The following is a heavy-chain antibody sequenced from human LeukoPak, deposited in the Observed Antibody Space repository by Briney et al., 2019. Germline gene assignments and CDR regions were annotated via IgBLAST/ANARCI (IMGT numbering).Heavy chain of an antibody. V-gene: IGHV1-2*02. CDR3: ARGCSGGSCYYYYYMDV. D-gene: IGHD2-15*01. J-gene: IGHJ6*03. CDR1: GYTFTGYY. CDR2: INPNSGGT. Sequence: ASVKVSCKASGYTFTGYYMHWVRQAPGQGLEWMGWINPNSGGTNYVQKFQGRVTITRDTSISTAYMELSRLRSDDTAVYYCARGCSGGSCYYYYYMDVWGKGTTVTVSS.